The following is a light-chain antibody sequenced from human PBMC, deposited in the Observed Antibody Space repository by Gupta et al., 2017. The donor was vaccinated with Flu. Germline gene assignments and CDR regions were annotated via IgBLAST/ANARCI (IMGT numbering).Light chain of an antibody. CDR3: QQYGSSLLT. CDR2: GAS. Sequence: ERATLSCRASQSVTSSYLAWYQQNPGQAPRLLIYGASIRATGIPDRFSGSGSGTDFTLTISRLEPEDFAVYYCQQYGSSLLTFGGGTKVEIK. V-gene: IGKV3-20*01. CDR1: QSVTSSY. J-gene: IGKJ4*01.